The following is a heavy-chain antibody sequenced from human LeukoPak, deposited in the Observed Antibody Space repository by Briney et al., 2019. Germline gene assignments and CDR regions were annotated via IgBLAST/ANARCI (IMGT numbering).Heavy chain of an antibody. V-gene: IGHV4-38-2*02. CDR1: GYSISSGYY. Sequence: SETLSLTCTVSGYSISSGYYWGWIRQPPGKGLEWTGSIYHSGSTYYNPSLKSRVTISVDTSKNQFSLKLSSVTAADTAIYYCARLGEVGTMVTRYYYFDYWGQGTLVTVSS. CDR2: IYHSGST. D-gene: IGHD5-18*01. CDR3: ARLGEVGTMVTRYYYFDY. J-gene: IGHJ4*02.